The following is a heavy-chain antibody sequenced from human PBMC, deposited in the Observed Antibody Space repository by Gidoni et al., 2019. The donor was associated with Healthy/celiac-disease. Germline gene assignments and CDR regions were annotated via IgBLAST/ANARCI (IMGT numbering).Heavy chain of an antibody. CDR3: ARDRGVTIFGVELRPFDY. CDR1: GFTFSSYS. Sequence: EVQLVESGGGLVKPGGSLRLSCAASGFTFSSYSMNWVRQAPGKGLEWVSSISSSSSYIYEADSVKGRFTISRDNAKNSLYLQMNSLRAEDTAVYYCARDRGVTIFGVELRPFDYWGQGTLVTVSS. CDR2: ISSSSSYI. V-gene: IGHV3-21*01. J-gene: IGHJ4*02. D-gene: IGHD3-3*01.